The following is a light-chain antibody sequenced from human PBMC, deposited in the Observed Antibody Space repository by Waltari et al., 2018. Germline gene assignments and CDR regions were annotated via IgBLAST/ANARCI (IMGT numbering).Light chain of an antibody. CDR3: ATWDDSLWV. CDR1: SSNIGSTY. Sequence: QSVLPQPPSASATPGQRVTISSSGSSSNIGSTYVHWYQQFPGTAPKLLIHRNNQRPAGVPDRFSGSKSGTSASLAISGLRSEDEADYYCATWDDSLWVFGGGTKLTVL. V-gene: IGLV1-47*01. CDR2: RNN. J-gene: IGLJ3*02.